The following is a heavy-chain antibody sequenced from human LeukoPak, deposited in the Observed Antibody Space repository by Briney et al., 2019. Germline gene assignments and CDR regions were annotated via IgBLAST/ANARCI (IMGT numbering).Heavy chain of an antibody. V-gene: IGHV4-39*01. Sequence: SETLSLTCTVSGGSISSSSYYWGWIRQPPGKGLEWIATMYYSGTTHYNPSLKSRVTISVDTSKNQFSLNLSSVTAADTAMYYCARQKTVAGTFDYWGQGTLVTVSS. CDR2: MYYSGTT. CDR1: GGSISSSSYY. CDR3: ARQKTVAGTFDY. D-gene: IGHD6-19*01. J-gene: IGHJ4*02.